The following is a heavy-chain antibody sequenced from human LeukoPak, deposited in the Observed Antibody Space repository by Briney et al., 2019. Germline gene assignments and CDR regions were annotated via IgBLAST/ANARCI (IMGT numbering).Heavy chain of an antibody. CDR3: SKDLRDSSGWQFTAFDI. V-gene: IGHV3-23*01. CDR1: GFTFSSYA. CDR2: ISSSSSYT. J-gene: IGHJ3*02. Sequence: GGSLRLSCAASGFTFSSYAMSWVRQAPGKGLEWVSYISSSSSYTNYADSVKGRFTISRDNSKNTLYLQMNSLRAGDTAVYYCSKDLRDSSGWQFTAFDIWGQGTMVTVSS. D-gene: IGHD3-22*01.